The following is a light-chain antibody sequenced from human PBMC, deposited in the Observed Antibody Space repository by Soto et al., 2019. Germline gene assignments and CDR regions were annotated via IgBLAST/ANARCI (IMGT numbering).Light chain of an antibody. J-gene: IGKJ5*01. Sequence: ETVLTQSPGTLSLSPGERVTLSCRTSQSVSSSYLAWYQQKPGQAPRLLMYGASNRASGIPDRFSGSGSGTDFTLTIIRLEPEDFAVYYCQQYGGSSLIIFGQGTRLEIK. CDR2: GAS. CDR1: QSVSSSY. V-gene: IGKV3-20*01. CDR3: QQYGGSSLII.